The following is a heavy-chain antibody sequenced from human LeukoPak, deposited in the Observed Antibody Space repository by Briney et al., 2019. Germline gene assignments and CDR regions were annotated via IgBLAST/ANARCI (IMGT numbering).Heavy chain of an antibody. CDR2: ISSSGSTI. CDR3: ARVLRDCSGGSCYGLNYYYYMDV. CDR1: GFTFSDYY. D-gene: IGHD2-15*01. Sequence: GGSLRLSCAASGFTFSDYYMSWIRQAPGKGLEWVSYISSSGSTIYYADSVKGRFTISRDNAKNSLYLQMNSLRAEDTAVYYCARVLRDCSGGSCYGLNYYYYMDVWGKGTTVTVSS. V-gene: IGHV3-11*01. J-gene: IGHJ6*03.